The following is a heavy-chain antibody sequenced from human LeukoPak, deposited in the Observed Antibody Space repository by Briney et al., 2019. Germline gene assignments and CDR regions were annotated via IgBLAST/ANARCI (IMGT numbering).Heavy chain of an antibody. Sequence: PGGSLRLSSAASGFTFSSYGMNWVRQAPGKGLEWVSFISSTASDIYYADSVRGRFTISRDNAKNSLYLQMNSLRADDTAIYYCTNKLGSSSSGYWGQGTLVTVSS. CDR2: ISSTASDI. J-gene: IGHJ4*02. D-gene: IGHD6-6*01. V-gene: IGHV3-21*05. CDR1: GFTFSSYG. CDR3: TNKLGSSSSGY.